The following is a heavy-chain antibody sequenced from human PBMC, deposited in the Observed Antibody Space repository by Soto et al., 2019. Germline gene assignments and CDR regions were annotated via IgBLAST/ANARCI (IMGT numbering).Heavy chain of an antibody. V-gene: IGHV1-69*01. CDR3: AREYRSSSQDLYFDV. D-gene: IGHD6-6*01. Sequence: QVQLVQSGAEVKQPGSSVKVSCKVSGGTFSSYAIGWVRQAPGQGLEWMGGIIPITGTVNYAQKFQGRVTITADESTTTVYVELSSLSSEDTAIYYCAREYRSSSQDLYFDVLGRGTLVTVSS. CDR2: IIPITGTV. CDR1: GGTFSSYA. J-gene: IGHJ2*01.